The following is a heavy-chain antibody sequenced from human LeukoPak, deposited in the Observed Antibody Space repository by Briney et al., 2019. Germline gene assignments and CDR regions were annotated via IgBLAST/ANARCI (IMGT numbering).Heavy chain of an antibody. CDR2: ISGSGGST. V-gene: IGHV3-23*01. J-gene: IGHJ4*02. CDR3: AKDHNRLLWFGESYFDY. CDR1: GFTFSSYA. Sequence: GGSLRLSCAASGFTFSSYAMSWVRQAPGKGLEWVSAISGSGGSTYYADSVKGRFTISRDNSKNTLYLQMNSVRAEDTAVYYCAKDHNRLLWFGESYFDYWGQGTLVTVSS. D-gene: IGHD3-10*01.